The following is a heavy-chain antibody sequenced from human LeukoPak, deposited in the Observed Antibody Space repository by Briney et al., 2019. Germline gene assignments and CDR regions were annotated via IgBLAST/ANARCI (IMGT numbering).Heavy chain of an antibody. V-gene: IGHV4-59*08. J-gene: IGHJ3*02. Sequence: PSETLSLTCTVSGCSISNYFWSWIRQPPGKGLEWIGNINYSGSTNYNPSLKSRVTMSVDTSKDQFSLKLSSVTAADTAVYYCARLPLSIGERKEDAFDIWGQGTMVTVSS. CDR1: GCSISNYF. D-gene: IGHD5/OR15-5a*01. CDR2: INYSGST. CDR3: ARLPLSIGERKEDAFDI.